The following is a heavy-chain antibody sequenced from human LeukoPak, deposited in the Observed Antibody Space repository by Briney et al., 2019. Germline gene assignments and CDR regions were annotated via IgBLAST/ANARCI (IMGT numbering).Heavy chain of an antibody. J-gene: IGHJ1*01. CDR2: IYYSGST. CDR1: GGSISSYY. V-gene: IGHV4-59*01. Sequence: PSETLSLTCTVSGGSISSYYWSWIRQPPGKGLEWIGYIYYSGSTNYNPSLKSRVTISVDTSKNQFSLKLSSVTAADTAVYYCARELGSTSLFQHWGQGTLVTVSS. D-gene: IGHD5/OR15-5a*01. CDR3: ARELGSTSLFQH.